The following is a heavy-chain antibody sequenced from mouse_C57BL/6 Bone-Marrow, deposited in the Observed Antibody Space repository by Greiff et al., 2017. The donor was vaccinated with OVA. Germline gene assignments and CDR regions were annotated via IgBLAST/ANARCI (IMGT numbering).Heavy chain of an antibody. CDR3: AIQGVYYGSSYGY. CDR1: GYTFTDYY. D-gene: IGHD1-1*01. CDR2: INPYNGGT. J-gene: IGHJ2*01. V-gene: IGHV1-19*01. Sequence: EVQLQQSGPVLVKPGASVKMSCKASGYTFTDYYMNWVKQSHGKSLEWIGVINPYNGGTSYNQKFKGKATLTVDKSSSTAYMELNSLTSEDSAVYYCAIQGVYYGSSYGYWGQGTTLTVSS.